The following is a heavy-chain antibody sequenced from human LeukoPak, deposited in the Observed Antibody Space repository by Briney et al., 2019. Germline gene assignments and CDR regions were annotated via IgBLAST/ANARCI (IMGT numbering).Heavy chain of an antibody. CDR1: GFTFGDYA. CDR2: IRSKAYSCTT. V-gene: IGHV3-49*03. CDR3: SRRMTTGDY. D-gene: IGHD4-17*01. Sequence: GGSLRLSCTAPGFTFGDYAMSWFRQAPGKGLEWVGFIRSKAYSCTTEYAASVKGRFTISRDDSKSIAYLQMNSLKTEDTAVYYCSRRMTTGDYWGQGTLVAVSS. J-gene: IGHJ4*02.